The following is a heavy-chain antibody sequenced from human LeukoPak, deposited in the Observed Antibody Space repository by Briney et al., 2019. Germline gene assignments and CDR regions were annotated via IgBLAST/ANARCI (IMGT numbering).Heavy chain of an antibody. CDR2: VHHTGRA. CDR3: AREPDA. V-gene: IGHV4-39*07. J-gene: IGHJ5*02. CDR1: GHYISGSNYH. Sequence: SETLSLTCTVSGHYISGSNYHWGWIRQPPGKGLEWLGTVHHTGRAFYNPSLRGRTTVSVDTSKNQFSLKLTSVTAAGTAVYYCAREPDAWGQGTLVTVSS.